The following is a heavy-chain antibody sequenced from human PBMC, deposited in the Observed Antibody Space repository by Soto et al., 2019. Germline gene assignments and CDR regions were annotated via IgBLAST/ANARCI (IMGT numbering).Heavy chain of an antibody. V-gene: IGHV3-7*05. J-gene: IGHJ4*02. CDR1: GFTFSSYW. CDR3: ARETPLNYDILTGYPLYDYYFDY. Sequence: GGSLRLSCAASGFTFSSYWMSWVRQAPGKGLEWVANIKQDGSEKYYVDSVKGRFTISRDNAKNSLYLQMNSLRAEDTAVYYCARETPLNYDILTGYPLYDYYFDYWGQGTLVTVSS. CDR2: IKQDGSEK. D-gene: IGHD3-9*01.